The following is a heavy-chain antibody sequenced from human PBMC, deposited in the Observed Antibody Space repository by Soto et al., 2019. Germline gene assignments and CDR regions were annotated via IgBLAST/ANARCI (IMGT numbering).Heavy chain of an antibody. CDR1: GFSLTTSGVG. V-gene: IGHV2-5*02. Sequence: QITLWESGPTLVKPTQTLTLTCTFSGFSLTTSGVGVAWIRQPPGKALEWLALIYWDDDKRYSPSLKSRLAITNDTSKNQVVLTMTNMDPVDTATYYCAHRPRYSYGYYWGQETLVTVSS. CDR3: AHRPRYSYGYY. CDR2: IYWDDDK. J-gene: IGHJ4*02. D-gene: IGHD5-18*01.